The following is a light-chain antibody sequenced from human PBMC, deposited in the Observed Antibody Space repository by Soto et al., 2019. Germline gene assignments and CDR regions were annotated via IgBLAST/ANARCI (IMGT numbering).Light chain of an antibody. CDR3: HQYGSSPPIT. CDR1: QSVSSSY. CDR2: GAS. Sequence: EIVLTQSPGTLSLSPGERATLSCRASQSVSSSYLAWYQQKPGQAPRLLIYGASSRATGIPDRFSGSGSGPDFTLTISRLEPEDFAVYYCHQYGSSPPITFGQGTRLEIK. V-gene: IGKV3-20*01. J-gene: IGKJ5*01.